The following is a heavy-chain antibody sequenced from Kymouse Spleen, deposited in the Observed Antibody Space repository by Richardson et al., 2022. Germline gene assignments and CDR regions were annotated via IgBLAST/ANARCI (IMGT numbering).Heavy chain of an antibody. J-gene: IGHJ6*02. CDR1: GFTFSSYW. D-gene: IGHD3-9*01. CDR3: AREGYDILTGHRGDYYGMDV. Sequence: EVQLVESGGGLVQPGGSLRLSCAASGFTFSSYWMSWVRQAPGKGLEWVANIKQDGSEKYYVDSVKGRFTISRDNAKNSLYLQMNSLRAEDTAVYYCAREGYDILTGHRGDYYGMDVWGQGTTVTVSS. CDR2: IKQDGSEK. V-gene: IGHV3-7*01.